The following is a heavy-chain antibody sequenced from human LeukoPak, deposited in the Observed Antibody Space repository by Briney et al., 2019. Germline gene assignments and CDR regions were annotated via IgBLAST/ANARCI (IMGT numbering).Heavy chain of an antibody. CDR1: GFTFSGSA. D-gene: IGHD3-10*01. V-gene: IGHV3-64*01. J-gene: IGHJ4*02. CDR2: ISDNGRQT. Sequence: PGGSLRLSCAASGFTFSGSAIHWVRQAPGKGLEYVSAISDNGRQTFYANSVKGRFTISRDNSKNTLYLQMGSLRAEDMAVYYCARDGSGSPDYWGQGTLVTVSS. CDR3: ARDGSGSPDY.